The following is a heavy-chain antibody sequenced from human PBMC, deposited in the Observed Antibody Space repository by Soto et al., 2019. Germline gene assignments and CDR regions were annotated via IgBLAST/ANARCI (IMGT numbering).Heavy chain of an antibody. V-gene: IGHV4-59*01. D-gene: IGHD2-15*01. CDR1: GGSISSYY. Sequence: SETLSLTSTVSGGSISSYYWSWIRQPPGKGLEWIGYIYYSGSTNYNPSLKSRVTISVDTSKNQFSLKLSSVTAADTAVYYCARAVAASRTYGMDVWGQGTTVPSP. J-gene: IGHJ6*02. CDR2: IYYSGST. CDR3: ARAVAASRTYGMDV.